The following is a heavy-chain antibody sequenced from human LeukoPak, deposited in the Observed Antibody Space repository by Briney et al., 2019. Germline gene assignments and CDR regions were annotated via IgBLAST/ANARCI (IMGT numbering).Heavy chain of an antibody. CDR2: IYYSGST. CDR1: GGSISSSSYY. V-gene: IGHV4-39*01. CDR3: ARGAFRVLGELLDY. J-gene: IGHJ4*02. D-gene: IGHD3-10*01. Sequence: SETLSLTCTVSGGSISSSSYYWGWIRQPPGKGLEWIGSIYYSGSTYYNPSLKSRVTISVDTSKNQFSLKLSSVTAADTAVYYCARGAFRVLGELLDYWGQGTLVTVSS.